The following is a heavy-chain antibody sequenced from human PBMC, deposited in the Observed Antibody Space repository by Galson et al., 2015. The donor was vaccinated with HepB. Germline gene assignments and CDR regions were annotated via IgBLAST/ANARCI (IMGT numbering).Heavy chain of an antibody. CDR3: ARGIDDSSGWNYYYYYGMGV. CDR2: IYSGGST. V-gene: IGHV3-53*01. Sequence: SLRLSCAASGFTVSSNYMSWVRQAPGKGLEWVSVIYSGGSTYYADSVKGRFTISRDNSKNTLYLQMNSLRAEDTAVYYCARGIDDSSGWNYYYYYGMGVWGQGTTVTVSS. J-gene: IGHJ6*02. D-gene: IGHD6-19*01. CDR1: GFTVSSNY.